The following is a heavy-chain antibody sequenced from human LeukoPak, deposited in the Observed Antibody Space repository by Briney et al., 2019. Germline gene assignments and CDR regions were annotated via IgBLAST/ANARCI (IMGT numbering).Heavy chain of an antibody. Sequence: TSETLSLTCTVSGGSISSYYWSWIRQPPGKGLEWFGYIYYSGSTNYNPSLKSRVTISIDTSKSQFSLKLSSVTAADTAVYYCARQAFCSGSSCNPFDYWGQGTLVTVSS. J-gene: IGHJ4*02. CDR2: IYYSGST. D-gene: IGHD2-15*01. CDR3: ARQAFCSGSSCNPFDY. CDR1: GGSISSYY. V-gene: IGHV4-59*08.